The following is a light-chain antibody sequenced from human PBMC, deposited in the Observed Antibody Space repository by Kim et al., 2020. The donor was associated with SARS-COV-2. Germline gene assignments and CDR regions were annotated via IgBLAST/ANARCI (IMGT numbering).Light chain of an antibody. CDR2: SAS. CDR3: QQYGSSRYT. CDR1: QGVTGSY. V-gene: IGKV3-20*01. Sequence: LSPGERATLSCRASQGVTGSYLAWYQQRPGQAPRLLIYSASSRAPGIPDRFSGSGSGTDFSLTISRLEPEDFAMYYCQQYGSSRYTFGQGTKLEI. J-gene: IGKJ2*01.